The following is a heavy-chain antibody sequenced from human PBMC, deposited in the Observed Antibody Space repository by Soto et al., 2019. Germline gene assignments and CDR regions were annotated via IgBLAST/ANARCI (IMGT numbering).Heavy chain of an antibody. Sequence: QVQLQESGPGLVKPSETLSLTCTVSGDSISRYYWSWIRQPPGKGLEWVGYISYTGSTIYNPSLESRATISLDTSKNQASLSLSSVTVADTAMYYCASVGELPVWFDPWGRGTLVTVSS. V-gene: IGHV4-59*13. CDR3: ASVGELPVWFDP. CDR1: GDSISRYY. CDR2: ISYTGST. D-gene: IGHD3-10*01. J-gene: IGHJ5*02.